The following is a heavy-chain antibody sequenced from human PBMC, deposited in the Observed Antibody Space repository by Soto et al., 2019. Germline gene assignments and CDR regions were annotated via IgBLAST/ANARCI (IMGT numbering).Heavy chain of an antibody. D-gene: IGHD2-15*01. J-gene: IGHJ4*02. CDR2: INAGNGNT. CDR1: GYTFTSYA. Sequence: QVQLVQSGAEEKKPGASVKVSCKASGYTFTSYAMHWVRQAPGQRLEWMGWINAGNGNTKYSQKFQGRVTITRDTAASTAYMELSSLRSEDTAVYYCARGTVVTHFDYWGQGTLVTVSS. CDR3: ARGTVVTHFDY. V-gene: IGHV1-3*05.